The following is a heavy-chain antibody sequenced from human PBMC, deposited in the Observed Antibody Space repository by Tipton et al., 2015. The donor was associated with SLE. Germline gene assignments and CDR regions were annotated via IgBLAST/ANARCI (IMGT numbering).Heavy chain of an antibody. Sequence: SLRLSCAASGFTFSDYYMTWVRQAPGKGLEWVSYISGSGRTIYYAASVKGRFTISRDNAKNSLYLQMNSLRAEDTAVYYCARDYSRSSSYRLDYDFGHRGQGSLGSVSA. J-gene: IGHJ4*02. V-gene: IGHV3-11*01. CDR1: GFTFSDYY. CDR3: ARDYSRSSSYRLDYDFGH. CDR2: ISGSGRTI. D-gene: IGHD3-3*01.